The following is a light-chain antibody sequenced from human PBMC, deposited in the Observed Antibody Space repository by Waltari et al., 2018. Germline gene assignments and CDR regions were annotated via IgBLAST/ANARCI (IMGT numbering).Light chain of an antibody. CDR3: QHYYSAPVT. CDR1: QGVLYSSNSKNY. CDR2: WAS. V-gene: IGKV4-1*01. Sequence: DIVMTQSPDSLAVSLGERATINCKSSQGVLYSSNSKNYLAWYQQKPGQPPTLLSSWASTRESGVPERFRGCGSGTDFARTIRSLQAEDVAVYFCQHYYSAPVTFGGGTRVEIQ. J-gene: IGKJ4*01.